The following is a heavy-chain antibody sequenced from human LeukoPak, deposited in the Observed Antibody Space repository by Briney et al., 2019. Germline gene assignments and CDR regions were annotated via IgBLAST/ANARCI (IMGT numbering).Heavy chain of an antibody. CDR1: GGSISSGGYY. CDR2: INHSGST. CDR3: ARLDYVWGSYPLSGPFDY. V-gene: IGHV4-39*07. Sequence: SETLSLTCTVSGGSISSGGYYWSWIRQPPGKGLEWIGEINHSGSTNYNPSLKSRVTISVDTSKNQFSLKLSSVTAADTAVYYCARLDYVWGSYPLSGPFDYWGQGTLVTVSS. D-gene: IGHD3-16*02. J-gene: IGHJ4*02.